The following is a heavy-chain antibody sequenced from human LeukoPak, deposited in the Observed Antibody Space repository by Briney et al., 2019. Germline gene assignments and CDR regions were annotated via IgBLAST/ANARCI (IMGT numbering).Heavy chain of an antibody. Sequence: PSETLSLTCAVYGGSFSGYYWSWIRQPPGKELEWIGSIYYSGSTYYNPSLKSRVSISVDKSNNQFSLKLSSVTAADTAVYFCASWQYSSSSAYWGQGTLVTVSS. CDR1: GGSFSGYY. CDR3: ASWQYSSSSAY. CDR2: IYYSGST. V-gene: IGHV4-34*01. D-gene: IGHD6-13*01. J-gene: IGHJ4*02.